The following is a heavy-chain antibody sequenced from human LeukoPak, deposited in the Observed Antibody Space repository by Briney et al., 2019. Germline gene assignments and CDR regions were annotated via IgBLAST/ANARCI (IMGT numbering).Heavy chain of an antibody. CDR2: IIPIFGTA. J-gene: IGHJ4*02. Sequence: SVKVSCKPSGGTFSSYAISWVRQAPGQGLEWMGGIIPIFGTANYAQKFQGRVTITADESTSTAYMVLSSLRSEDTAVYYCARDPRYYYDSSGYYYVGSYFDYWGQGTLVTVSS. D-gene: IGHD3-22*01. CDR1: GGTFSSYA. V-gene: IGHV1-69*01. CDR3: ARDPRYYYDSSGYYYVGSYFDY.